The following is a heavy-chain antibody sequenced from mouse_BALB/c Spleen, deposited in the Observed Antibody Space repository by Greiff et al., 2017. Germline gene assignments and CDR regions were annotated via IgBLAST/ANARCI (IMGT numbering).Heavy chain of an antibody. CDR3: ARHGGGWFPYAMDY. D-gene: IGHD2-3*01. Sequence: EVKLVESGGGLVKPGGSLKLSCAASGFAFSSYDMSWVRQTPEKRLEWVAYISSGGGSTYYPDTVKGRFTISRDNAKNTLYLQMSSLKSEDTAMYYCARHGGGWFPYAMDYWGQGTSVTVSS. V-gene: IGHV5-12-1*01. J-gene: IGHJ4*01. CDR2: ISSGGGST. CDR1: GFAFSSYD.